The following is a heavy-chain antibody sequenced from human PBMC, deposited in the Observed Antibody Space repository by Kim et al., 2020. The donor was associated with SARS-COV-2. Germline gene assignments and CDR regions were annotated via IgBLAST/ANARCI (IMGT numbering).Heavy chain of an antibody. V-gene: IGHV4-39*07. J-gene: IGHJ6*02. D-gene: IGHD6-13*01. Sequence: TYYNPSLKSRVTISVDTSKNQFSLKLSSVTAADTAVYYCARDGVSGGMDVWGQGTTVTVSS. CDR3: ARDGVSGGMDV. CDR2: T.